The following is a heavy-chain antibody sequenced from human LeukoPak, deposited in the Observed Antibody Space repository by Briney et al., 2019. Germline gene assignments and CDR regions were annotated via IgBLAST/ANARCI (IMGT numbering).Heavy chain of an antibody. V-gene: IGHV1-24*01. CDR1: GLTFRNYG. Sequence: MSGRSLRLSCAASGLTFRNYGMHWVRQAPGKGLEWMGGFDPEDGETIYAQKFQGRVTMTEDTSTDTAYMELSSLRSEDTAVYYCAADIVVVVAAPTWDQGTLVTVSS. J-gene: IGHJ5*02. D-gene: IGHD2-15*01. CDR3: AADIVVVVAAPT. CDR2: FDPEDGET.